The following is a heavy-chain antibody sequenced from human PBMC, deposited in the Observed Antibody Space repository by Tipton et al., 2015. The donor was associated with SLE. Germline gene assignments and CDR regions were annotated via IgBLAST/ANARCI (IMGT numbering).Heavy chain of an antibody. J-gene: IGHJ6*02. D-gene: IGHD6-13*01. Sequence: TLSLTCTVSGGSISNYCWSWIRQPPGEGLEWIGEINHSGSTNYNPSLKSRVTISVDTSKNQFSLKLSSVTAADTAVYYCAREERIAAAGRLYYYYAMDVWGQGTTVTVSS. V-gene: IGHV4-59*01. CDR1: GGSISNYC. CDR2: INHSGST. CDR3: AREERIAAAGRLYYYYAMDV.